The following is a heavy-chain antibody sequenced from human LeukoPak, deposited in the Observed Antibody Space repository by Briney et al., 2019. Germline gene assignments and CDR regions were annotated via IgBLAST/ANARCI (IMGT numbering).Heavy chain of an antibody. Sequence: PSETLSLTCAVYGGSFSGYYWSWIRQAPGKGLEWMGEINHSGRTNYNPSLKSRVTISVDTSKNQFSLKLSSVTAADTAVYYCARDLYYYDSSGYSPPGIWGQGTLVTVSS. CDR2: INHSGRT. J-gene: IGHJ4*02. CDR3: ARDLYYYDSSGYSPPGI. CDR1: GGSFSGYY. D-gene: IGHD3-22*01. V-gene: IGHV4-34*01.